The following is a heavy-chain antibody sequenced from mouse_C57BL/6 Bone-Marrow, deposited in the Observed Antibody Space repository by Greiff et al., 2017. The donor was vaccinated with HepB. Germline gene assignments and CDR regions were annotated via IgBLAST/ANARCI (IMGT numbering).Heavy chain of an antibody. V-gene: IGHV1-78*01. CDR2: IYPRDGST. Sequence: QVQLQQSDAELVKPGASVKISCKVSGYTFTDHTIHWMKQRPEQGLEWIGYIYPRDGSTNYNEKFKSKATLTVDKSSSTAYMQLSSLTSEDSAVYYCARDLITTVVDWYFDVWGTGTTVTVSS. CDR1: GYTFTDHT. CDR3: ARDLITTVVDWYFDV. J-gene: IGHJ1*03. D-gene: IGHD1-1*01.